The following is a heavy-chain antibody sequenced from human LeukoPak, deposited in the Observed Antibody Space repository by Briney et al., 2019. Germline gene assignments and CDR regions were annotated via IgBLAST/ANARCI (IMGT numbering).Heavy chain of an antibody. Sequence: GGSLRLSCAASGFTFDDYAMHWVRQAPGKGLEWVSGISWNSGSIGYADSVKGRFTISRGNAKDSLYLQMNSLRAEDTALYYCAKGTRLAYCGGDCYSTAFDIWGQGTMVTVSS. J-gene: IGHJ3*02. V-gene: IGHV3-9*01. CDR1: GFTFDDYA. CDR3: AKGTRLAYCGGDCYSTAFDI. CDR2: ISWNSGSI. D-gene: IGHD2-21*02.